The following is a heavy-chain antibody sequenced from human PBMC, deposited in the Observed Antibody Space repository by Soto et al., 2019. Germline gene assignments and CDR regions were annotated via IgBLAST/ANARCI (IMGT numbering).Heavy chain of an antibody. CDR3: ARWGGGGYDQRDYGMDV. Sequence: QLQLQESGPGLVKPSETLSLTCTVSGGSISSSSYYWGWIRQPPGKGLEWIGSIYYSGSTYYNPSLKSRVTISVDTSKNQFSLKLSSVTAADTAVYYCARWGGGGYDQRDYGMDVWGQGTTVTVSS. V-gene: IGHV4-39*01. D-gene: IGHD5-12*01. CDR2: IYYSGST. J-gene: IGHJ6*02. CDR1: GGSISSSSYY.